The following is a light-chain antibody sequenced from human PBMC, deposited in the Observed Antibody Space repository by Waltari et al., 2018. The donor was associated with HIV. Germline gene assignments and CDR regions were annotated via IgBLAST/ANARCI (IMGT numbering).Light chain of an antibody. Sequence: SYEVTQPPSLSVSPGQTASITCSGDKLGEKYACWYQQKPRQSPILVIDADTKRPPGIPERFSATNSGNTATLPITGTQAMDEADYYCQAWDSTTRVFGGGTKLTVL. CDR1: KLGEKY. CDR3: QAWDSTTRV. CDR2: ADT. V-gene: IGLV3-1*01. J-gene: IGLJ3*02.